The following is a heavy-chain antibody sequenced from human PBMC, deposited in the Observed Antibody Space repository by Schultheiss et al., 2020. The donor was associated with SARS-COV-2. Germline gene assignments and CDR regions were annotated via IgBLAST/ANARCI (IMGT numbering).Heavy chain of an antibody. CDR3: ARRVATGPAPFDS. J-gene: IGHJ4*02. Sequence: GGSLRLSCAASGFTFSSYAMSWVRQAPPRGLEWVSVIYSGGSTYYADSVKDRFTISRDNSKNTLYLQLNNLRTEDTGVYYCARRVATGPAPFDSWGQGTLVTVSS. CDR2: IYSGGST. D-gene: IGHD5-12*01. CDR1: GFTFSSYA. V-gene: IGHV3-66*02.